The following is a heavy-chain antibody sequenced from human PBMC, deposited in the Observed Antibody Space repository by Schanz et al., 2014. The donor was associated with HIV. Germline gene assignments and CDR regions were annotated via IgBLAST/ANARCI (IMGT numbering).Heavy chain of an antibody. Sequence: EVQLVESGGGLVQPGGSLRLSCAASGFTFSSYGMHWVRQAPGKGLEWVSSITSSSSYIYYADSVKGRFTISRDNSKNTLYLQMNSLRAEDTAVYYCYGDESGYWGQGTLVTVSS. J-gene: IGHJ4*02. CDR1: GFTFSSYG. D-gene: IGHD4-17*01. V-gene: IGHV3-21*01. CDR2: ITSSSSYI. CDR3: YGDESGY.